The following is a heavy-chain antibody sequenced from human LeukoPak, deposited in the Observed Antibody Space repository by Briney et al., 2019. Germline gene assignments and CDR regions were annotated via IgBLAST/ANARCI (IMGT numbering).Heavy chain of an antibody. Sequence: ASVKVSCTASSYTFTRYGISWVRQAPGQGLEWMGWISGSNGNTNYAQKFQGRVSITADTSTSTAYMELRSLRSDDTAVYYCARSGRGTYYYFDLWGQGTLVTVSS. V-gene: IGHV1-18*01. D-gene: IGHD1-26*01. CDR2: ISGSNGNT. J-gene: IGHJ4*02. CDR3: ARSGRGTYYYFDL. CDR1: SYTFTRYG.